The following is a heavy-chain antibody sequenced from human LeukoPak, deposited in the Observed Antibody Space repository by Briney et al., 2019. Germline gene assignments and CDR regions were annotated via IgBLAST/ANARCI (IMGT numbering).Heavy chain of an antibody. Sequence: GGSLRLSCAASGFTFRNYAMSWVRQAPGKGLEWVSAISGSGDNTYYTDSVKGRFTISRDNSKNTLYLQMNSLRGDDTAVYFCAREDPAIILSLDYWGQGTLVTVS. CDR1: GFTFRNYA. CDR3: AREDPAIILSLDY. J-gene: IGHJ4*02. CDR2: ISGSGDNT. V-gene: IGHV3-23*01. D-gene: IGHD2/OR15-2a*01.